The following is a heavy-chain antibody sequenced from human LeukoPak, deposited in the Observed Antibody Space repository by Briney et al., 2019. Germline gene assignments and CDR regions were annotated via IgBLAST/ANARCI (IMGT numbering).Heavy chain of an antibody. CDR2: IRYDGSNK. V-gene: IGHV3-30*02. J-gene: IGHJ4*02. CDR3: AKDFSVYYYDSRVLDY. D-gene: IGHD3-22*01. Sequence: GGSLRLSCAASGFTFSSYGMHWVRQAPGKGLEWVAFIRYDGSNKYYADSVKGRFTISRDDSKKTLYLQMNSLRPEDTAVYYCAKDFSVYYYDSRVLDYWGQGTLVTVSS. CDR1: GFTFSSYG.